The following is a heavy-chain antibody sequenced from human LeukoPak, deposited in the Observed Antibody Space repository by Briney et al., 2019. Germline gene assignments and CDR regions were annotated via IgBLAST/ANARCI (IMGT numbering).Heavy chain of an antibody. V-gene: IGHV4-34*01. CDR1: GGSFSGYY. CDR2: INHSGST. D-gene: IGHD3-10*01. Sequence: SETLSLTCAVYGGSFSGYYWSWIRQPPGKGLEWIGEINHSGSTNYNPSLKSRVTISVDTSKNQFSLKLSSVTAADTAVYYCARLINYYGSGSYSQWGQGTLVTVSS. CDR3: ARLINYYGSGSYSQ. J-gene: IGHJ4*02.